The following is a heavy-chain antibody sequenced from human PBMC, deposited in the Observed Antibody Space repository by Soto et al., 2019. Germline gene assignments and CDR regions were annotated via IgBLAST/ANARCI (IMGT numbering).Heavy chain of an antibody. CDR2: IYYSGST. J-gene: IGHJ4*02. D-gene: IGHD1-1*01. CDR1: GGSISSYY. CDR3: ARGHPNWNDVGGS. V-gene: IGHV4-59*01. Sequence: QVQLQESGPGLVKPSETLSLTCTVSGGSISSYYWSWIRQPPGKGLEWIGYIYYSGSTNYNPSLKSRVTISVDTSKNQFSLKLSSVTAADTAVYYCARGHPNWNDVGGSWCQGTLVTVSS.